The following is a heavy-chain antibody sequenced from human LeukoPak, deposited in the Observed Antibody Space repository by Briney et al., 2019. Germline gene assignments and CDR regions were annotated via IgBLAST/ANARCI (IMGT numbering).Heavy chain of an antibody. CDR1: GGSISSSSYY. Sequence: SETLSLTCTVSGGSISSSSYYWGWIRQPPGKGLEWIGSIYHSGSTYFHPSLKSRVTISVDTSKNQFSLKLSSVTAADTAVYYCARVSNQSYGSGLYNWFDPWGQGTLVTVSS. CDR3: ARVSNQSYGSGLYNWFDP. J-gene: IGHJ5*02. D-gene: IGHD3-10*01. CDR2: IYHSGST. V-gene: IGHV4-39*07.